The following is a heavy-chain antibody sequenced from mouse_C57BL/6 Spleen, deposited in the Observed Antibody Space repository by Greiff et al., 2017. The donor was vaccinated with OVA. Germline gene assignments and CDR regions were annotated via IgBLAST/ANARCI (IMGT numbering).Heavy chain of an antibody. J-gene: IGHJ1*03. Sequence: VKLVESGAELVKPGASVTISCKASGYAFSSSWMNWVKQRPGKGLEWIGQIYPGDGDPNYNGKFKGKATMTADKSSSTAYMQLSILTSEDSSVYYCARVGYGYLYWYFYVWGTGTTVTVAS. D-gene: IGHD2-2*01. V-gene: IGHV1-80*01. CDR3: ARVGYGYLYWYFYV. CDR2: IYPGDGDP. CDR1: GYAFSSSW.